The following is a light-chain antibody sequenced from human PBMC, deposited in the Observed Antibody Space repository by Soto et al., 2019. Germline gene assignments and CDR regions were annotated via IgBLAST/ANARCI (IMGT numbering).Light chain of an antibody. V-gene: IGLV4-69*01. CDR3: QTWDTDTWV. CDR2: VNSDGSH. CDR1: SGHSSYA. J-gene: IGLJ3*02. Sequence: QLVLTQSPSASASLGASVKLTCTLSSGHSSYAIAWHQQQPEKGPRFLMKVNSDGSHSKGDGIPDRFSASSSGAERYLTISSLQSEDEADYYCQTWDTDTWVFGGVTKVTVL.